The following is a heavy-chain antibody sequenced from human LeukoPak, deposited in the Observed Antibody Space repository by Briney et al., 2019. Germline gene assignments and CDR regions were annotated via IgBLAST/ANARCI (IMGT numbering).Heavy chain of an antibody. Sequence: GGSLILSCEASGFTFSSYSMNWVRQAPGKGLEWVSFISGSSSIIHYADSVKGRFTISRVNAKNSLYLQMNSLSAEDTAVYYCARAQIYSYDAFDIWGQGTMVTVSS. D-gene: IGHD4-11*01. CDR2: ISGSSSII. CDR3: ARAQIYSYDAFDI. V-gene: IGHV3-48*04. CDR1: GFTFSSYS. J-gene: IGHJ3*02.